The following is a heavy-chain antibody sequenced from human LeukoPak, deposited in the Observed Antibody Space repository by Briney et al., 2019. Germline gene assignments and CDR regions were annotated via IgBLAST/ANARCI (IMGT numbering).Heavy chain of an antibody. CDR3: ARGSGNSLDY. CDR1: GFTFSSNR. CDR2: IKSDGIYT. D-gene: IGHD4-23*01. J-gene: IGHJ4*02. V-gene: IGHV3-74*01. Sequence: GGSLRLSCAASGFTFSSNRMHWVRQAPGTGLVWVSRIKSDGIYTSYADSVRGRFTISRDDAKSSLYLQMNSLRAEDTAVYYCARGSGNSLDYWGQGTLVTVSS.